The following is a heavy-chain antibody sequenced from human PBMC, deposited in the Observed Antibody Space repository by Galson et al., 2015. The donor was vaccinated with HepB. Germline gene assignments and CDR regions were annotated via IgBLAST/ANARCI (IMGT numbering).Heavy chain of an antibody. CDR3: ASLCSSTSSYSPDPNYYYGMDV. D-gene: IGHD2-2*01. Sequence: SVKVSCKASGYTFTGYYMHWVRQAPGQGLEWMGWINPNSGGTNYAQKFQGRVTMTRDTSISTAYMGLSRLRSDDTAVYYCASLCSSTSSYSPDPNYYYGMDVWGQGTTVTVSS. CDR2: INPNSGGT. V-gene: IGHV1-2*02. CDR1: GYTFTGYY. J-gene: IGHJ6*02.